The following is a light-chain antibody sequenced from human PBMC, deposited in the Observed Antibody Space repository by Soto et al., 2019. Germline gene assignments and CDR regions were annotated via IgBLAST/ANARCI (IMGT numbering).Light chain of an antibody. V-gene: IGKV3-20*01. Sequence: EIVLTQSPDTLSLSPGERATLSCRASQSLSSSFLAWYQQRPGQAPRLLIYDASTRATGIPDRFSGSGSGTDFTLTISRLEPEDFAVYFCQQCGGAPLTFGGGTKVDI. J-gene: IGKJ4*01. CDR3: QQCGGAPLT. CDR1: QSLSSSF. CDR2: DAS.